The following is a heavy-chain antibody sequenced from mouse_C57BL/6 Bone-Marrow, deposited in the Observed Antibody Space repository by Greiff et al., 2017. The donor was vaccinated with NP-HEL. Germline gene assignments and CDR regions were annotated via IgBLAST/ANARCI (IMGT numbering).Heavy chain of an antibody. CDR1: GYTFTSYW. V-gene: IGHV1-11*01. CDR3: GRGTYFDV. Sequence: VQLQQPGAELVKPGASVKLSCKASGYTFTSYWMHWVKQRPGRGLEWIGRIYPVSGETNYNQKFMGKATFSVDRSSSTVYMVLNSLTSEDPAVYYCGRGTYFDVWGTGTTVTVSS. D-gene: IGHD3-1*01. J-gene: IGHJ1*03. CDR2: IYPVSGET.